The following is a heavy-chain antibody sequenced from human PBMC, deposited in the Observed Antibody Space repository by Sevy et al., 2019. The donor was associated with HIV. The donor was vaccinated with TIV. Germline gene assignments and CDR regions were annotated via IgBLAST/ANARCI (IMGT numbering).Heavy chain of an antibody. V-gene: IGHV1-18*01. Sequence: ASVKVSYRTSGYTFTHYRLNWVRQAPGQGLEWMGWITTYNGYTYYAQQLQGRVTITRDTSTTTTYMELRSLTSDDTAIYFCARGDYAWDYWGQGTLVTVSS. CDR1: GYTFTHYR. CDR3: ARGDYAWDY. CDR2: ITTYNGYT. D-gene: IGHD4-17*01. J-gene: IGHJ4*02.